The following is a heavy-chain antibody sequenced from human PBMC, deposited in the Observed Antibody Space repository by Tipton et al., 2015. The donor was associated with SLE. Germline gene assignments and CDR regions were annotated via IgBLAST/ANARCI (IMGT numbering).Heavy chain of an antibody. CDR3: AKLFGSAYWYYMDV. CDR1: GDSVSGKY. CDR2: IYISGST. Sequence: GLVKPSETLSLACSVSGDSVSGKYWGWIRQPPGKGLEWIAYIYISGSTSYNPSLKSRAIISLDTSKNQFSLKLSSVTAADTAIYYCAKLFGSAYWYYMDVWGKGTTVTVS. V-gene: IGHV4-59*08. J-gene: IGHJ6*03. D-gene: IGHD6-25*01.